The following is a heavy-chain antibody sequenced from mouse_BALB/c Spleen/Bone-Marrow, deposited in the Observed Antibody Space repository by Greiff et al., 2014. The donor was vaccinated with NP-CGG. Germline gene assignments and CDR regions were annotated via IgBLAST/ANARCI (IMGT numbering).Heavy chain of an antibody. J-gene: IGHJ4*01. V-gene: IGHV2-9*02. CDR1: GFSFTSYG. CDR3: ARVPLFRYGSSYGMDY. CDR2: IWAGGST. D-gene: IGHD1-1*01. Sequence: VKLMESGPGLVSPSQSLSITCTVSGFSFTSYGVHWVRQPPGKGLEWLGVIWAGGSTNYNSALMSRLSISKDNSKSQVFLKMNSLQTDDTAMYYCARVPLFRYGSSYGMDYWGQGTSVTVSS.